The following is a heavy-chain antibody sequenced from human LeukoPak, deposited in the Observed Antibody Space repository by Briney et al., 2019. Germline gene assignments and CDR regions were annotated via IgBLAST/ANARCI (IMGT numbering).Heavy chain of an antibody. Sequence: GRSLRLSCAASGFTFSTYGMHWVRQAPGKGLEWVAVIWNDGNKKHYADSVKGRFTISRDNSKNTLYVQMNSLRAEDTAVYYCAREGITGTTNWFDPWGQGTLVTVSS. V-gene: IGHV3-33*01. CDR3: AREGITGTTNWFDP. D-gene: IGHD1-7*01. CDR1: GFTFSTYG. J-gene: IGHJ5*02. CDR2: IWNDGNKK.